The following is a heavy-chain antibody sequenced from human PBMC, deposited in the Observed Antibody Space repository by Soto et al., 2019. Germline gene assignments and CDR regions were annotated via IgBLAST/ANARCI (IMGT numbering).Heavy chain of an antibody. Sequence: QVQLQQWGAGLLKPSETLSLTCAVYGGSFSGYYWSWIRQPPGKGLEWIGEINHSGSTNYNPSLKSRVTISVDTSKNQFSLKLSSGTAADTAVYYCARAFGYSSSWYVVDYWGQGTLVTVSS. V-gene: IGHV4-34*01. CDR2: INHSGST. CDR1: GGSFSGYY. J-gene: IGHJ4*02. D-gene: IGHD6-13*01. CDR3: ARAFGYSSSWYVVDY.